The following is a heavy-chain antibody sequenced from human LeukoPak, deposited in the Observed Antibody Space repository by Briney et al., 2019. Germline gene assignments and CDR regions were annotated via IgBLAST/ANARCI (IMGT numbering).Heavy chain of an antibody. V-gene: IGHV4-34*01. CDR2: INHSGST. CDR1: GGSFSGYY. Sequence: PSETLSLTCAVYGGSFSGYYWSWIRQPPGKGLEWIGEINHSGSTNYNPSLKSRVTISVDTSKNQFSLELSSVTAADTAVYYCARRRRRDSSGYSVYYFDYWGQGTLVTVSS. CDR3: ARRRRRDSSGYSVYYFDY. D-gene: IGHD3-22*01. J-gene: IGHJ4*02.